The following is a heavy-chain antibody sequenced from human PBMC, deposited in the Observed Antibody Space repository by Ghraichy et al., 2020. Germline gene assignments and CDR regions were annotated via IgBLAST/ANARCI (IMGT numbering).Heavy chain of an antibody. Sequence: GSLRLSCAASGFTFSSYIMNWVRQAPGKGLEWVSSISESGTYMYYADSADSLKGRFSISRDNAKNSLYLQMNSLRAVDTAVYYCARTGEWELPGAFDIWGQGTMVTVSS. J-gene: IGHJ3*02. CDR3: ARTGEWELPGAFDI. CDR1: GFTFSSYI. D-gene: IGHD1-26*01. V-gene: IGHV3-21*04. CDR2: ISESGTYM.